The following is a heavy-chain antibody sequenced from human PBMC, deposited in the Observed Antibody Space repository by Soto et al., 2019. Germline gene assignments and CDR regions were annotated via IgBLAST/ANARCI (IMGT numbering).Heavy chain of an antibody. CDR3: ARGQWLVRGNWFDP. CDR2: MIPIFGTA. Sequence: QVQLVQSGAEVKKPGSSVKVSCKASGGTFSSYAISWVRQAPGQGLEWMGGMIPIFGTANYAQKFQARVTITAVESTGSAYMELSSLRSEDTAVYYCARGQWLVRGNWFDPWGQGTLVPVSS. CDR1: GGTFSSYA. J-gene: IGHJ5*02. D-gene: IGHD6-19*01. V-gene: IGHV1-69*01.